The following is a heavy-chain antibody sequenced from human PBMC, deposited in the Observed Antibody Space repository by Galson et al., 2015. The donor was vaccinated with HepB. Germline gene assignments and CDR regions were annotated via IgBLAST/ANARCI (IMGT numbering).Heavy chain of an antibody. J-gene: IGHJ4*02. CDR1: GYTFTSYA. CDR2: IIPIFGTA. Sequence: SVKVSCKASGYTFTSYAISWVRQAPGQGLEWMGGIIPIFGTANYAQKFQGRVTITADESTSTAYMELSSLRSEDTAVYYCAIEGSGSYYPAEFDYWGQGTLVTVSS. V-gene: IGHV1-69*13. D-gene: IGHD3-10*01. CDR3: AIEGSGSYYPAEFDY.